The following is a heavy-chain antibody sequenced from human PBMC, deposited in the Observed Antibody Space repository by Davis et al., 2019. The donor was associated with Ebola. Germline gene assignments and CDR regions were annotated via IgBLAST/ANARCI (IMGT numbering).Heavy chain of an antibody. D-gene: IGHD3-3*01. CDR3: ARAEMYYDFWSGFDY. CDR1: GYTFTSYG. CDR2: ISAYNGNT. J-gene: IGHJ4*02. V-gene: IGHV1-18*01. Sequence: ASVKVSCKASGYTFTSYGISWVRKAPGQGLEWMGWISAYNGNTNYAQKLQGRVTMTTDTSTSTAYMELRSLRSDDTAVYYCARAEMYYDFWSGFDYWGQGTLVTVSS.